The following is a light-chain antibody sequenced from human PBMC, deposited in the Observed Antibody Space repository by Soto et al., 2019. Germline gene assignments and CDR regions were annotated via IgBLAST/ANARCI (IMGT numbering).Light chain of an antibody. Sequence: QSVLTQPPSASGTPGQRVTISCSGSSSNIGSTSVYWYQQLPGTAPKLLIYSNNRRPSGVPDRLSGSKSGTSASLAISGPQSEDEADYYCAAWDNSLSGWVFGGGTKLTVL. V-gene: IGLV1-44*01. CDR1: SSNIGSTS. J-gene: IGLJ3*02. CDR3: AAWDNSLSGWV. CDR2: SNN.